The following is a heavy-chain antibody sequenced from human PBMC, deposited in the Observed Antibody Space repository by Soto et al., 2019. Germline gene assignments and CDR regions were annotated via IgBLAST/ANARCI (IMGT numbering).Heavy chain of an antibody. CDR2: IRSGGSAT. CDR3: VRDVNWGFDS. CDR1: GFNFDTEP. V-gene: IGHV3-48*02. J-gene: IGHJ5*01. D-gene: IGHD7-27*01. Sequence: EVQLVESGGGLVHPGGSLKLSCAASGFNFDTEPMNWVRQAPGKGLEWVSNIRSGGSATSYADSVKGRFTISRDNGNNSLYLQMNSLRDEDTAVYFCVRDVNWGFDSWGQGTLVTVSS.